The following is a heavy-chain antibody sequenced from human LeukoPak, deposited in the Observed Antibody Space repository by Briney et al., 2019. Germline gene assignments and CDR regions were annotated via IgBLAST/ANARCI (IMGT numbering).Heavy chain of an antibody. CDR3: AKDRVVLRYFDWLGTQDAFDI. V-gene: IGHV3-23*01. D-gene: IGHD3-9*01. J-gene: IGHJ3*02. CDR2: ISGSGGST. CDR1: GFTFSSYA. Sequence: GSLRLSCAASGFTFSSYAMSWVRQAPGKGLEWVSAISGSGGSTYYADSVKGRFTISRDNSKNTLYLQMNSLRAEDTAVYYCAKDRVVLRYFDWLGTQDAFDIWGQGTMVTVCS.